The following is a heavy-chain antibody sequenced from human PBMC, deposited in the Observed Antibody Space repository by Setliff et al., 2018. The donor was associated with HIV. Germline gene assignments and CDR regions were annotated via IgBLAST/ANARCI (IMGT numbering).Heavy chain of an antibody. D-gene: IGHD3-3*01. CDR2: ISAYNGNT. CDR3: ARGYYNFWSGYYDSRFPNPIDAFDI. J-gene: IGHJ3*02. CDR1: GGTFSSYG. V-gene: IGHV1-18*01. Sequence: ASVKVSCKASGGTFSSYGISWVRQAPGQGVEWMGWISAYNGNTNYAQKLQGRVTMTTDTSTSTAYMELRSPRSDDTAVYYCARGYYNFWSGYYDSRFPNPIDAFDIWGQGTMVTVSS.